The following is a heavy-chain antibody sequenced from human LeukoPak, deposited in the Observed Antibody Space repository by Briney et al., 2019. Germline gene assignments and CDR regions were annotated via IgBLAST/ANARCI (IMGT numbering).Heavy chain of an antibody. CDR3: ARDEAARPDY. CDR1: GGTFSSYA. Sequence: ASVKVSCKASGGTFSSYAISWVRQAPGQGLEWMGWISAYNGNTNYAQKLQGRVTMTTDTSTSTAYMELRSLRSDDTAVYYCARDEAARPDYWGQGTLVTVSS. D-gene: IGHD6-6*01. V-gene: IGHV1-18*01. J-gene: IGHJ4*02. CDR2: ISAYNGNT.